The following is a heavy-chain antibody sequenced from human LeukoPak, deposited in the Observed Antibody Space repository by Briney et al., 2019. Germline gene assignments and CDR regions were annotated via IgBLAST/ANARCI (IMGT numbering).Heavy chain of an antibody. CDR2: INGDGSEK. J-gene: IGHJ4*02. CDR1: GFTFSNYW. D-gene: IGHD3-10*01. V-gene: IGHV3-7*01. Sequence: GGSLSLSCIASGFTFSNYWMTWVRQTPGKGLEWLAQINGDGSEKYFVDSVKGRFTISRDNAKNSLYLQMNSLRDDDTAVYFCVRDSGFRSLDCWGQGTLVTVSS. CDR3: VRDSGFRSLDC.